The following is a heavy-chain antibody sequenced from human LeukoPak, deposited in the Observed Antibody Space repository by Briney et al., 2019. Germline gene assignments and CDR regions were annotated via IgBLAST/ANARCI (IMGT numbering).Heavy chain of an antibody. D-gene: IGHD2-2*01. CDR3: ARIVVVPAGAFDI. V-gene: IGHV4-61*02. Sequence: SETVSLTCTVSGGSTSSGSYYWSWIRQPAGKGLEWIGRIYTSGSTNYNPSLKSRVTISVDTSKNQFSLKLSSVTAADTAVYYCARIVVVPAGAFDIWGQGTMVTVSS. J-gene: IGHJ3*02. CDR1: GGSTSSGSYY. CDR2: IYTSGST.